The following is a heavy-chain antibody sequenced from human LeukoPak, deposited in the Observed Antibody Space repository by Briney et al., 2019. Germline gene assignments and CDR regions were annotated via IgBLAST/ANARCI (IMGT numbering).Heavy chain of an antibody. Sequence: SVKVSCKASGYTFTSYAISWVRQAPGQGLEWMGRIIPILGIANYAQKFQGRVTITADKSTSTAYMELSSLRSEDTAVYYCATDPIYCGGDCYSDYWGQGTLVTVSS. CDR2: IIPILGIA. CDR3: ATDPIYCGGDCYSDY. V-gene: IGHV1-69*04. J-gene: IGHJ4*02. CDR1: GYTFTSYA. D-gene: IGHD2-21*02.